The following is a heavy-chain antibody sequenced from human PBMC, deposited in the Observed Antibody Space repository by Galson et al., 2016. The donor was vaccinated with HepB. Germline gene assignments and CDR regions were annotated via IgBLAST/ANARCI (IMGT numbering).Heavy chain of an antibody. D-gene: IGHD4-23*01. V-gene: IGHV3-23*01. J-gene: IGHJ6*03. CDR1: GFIFSTYA. Sequence: SLRLSCAASGFIFSTYAMSWVRQAPGKGLEWVSALSGSGGYTYYADSVKGRFTISRDNSKNTLYLQMNSLRAEDTAVYYCAKDLGGRMVTVYYYMDVCGKGTPVTVSS. CDR3: AKDLGGRMVTVYYYMDV. CDR2: LSGSGGYT.